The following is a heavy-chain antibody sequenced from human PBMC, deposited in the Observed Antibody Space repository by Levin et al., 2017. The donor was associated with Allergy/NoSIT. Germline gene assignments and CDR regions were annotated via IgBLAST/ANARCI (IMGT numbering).Heavy chain of an antibody. Sequence: VASVKVSCKASGYTFTSYYMHWVRQAPGQGLEWMGIINPSGGSTSYAQKFQGRVTMTRDTSTSTVYMELSSLRSEDTAVYYCARGGVVLMVYGYGMDVWGQGTTVTVSS. CDR1: GYTFTSYY. V-gene: IGHV1-46*01. CDR3: ARGGVVLMVYGYGMDV. D-gene: IGHD2-8*01. CDR2: INPSGGST. J-gene: IGHJ6*02.